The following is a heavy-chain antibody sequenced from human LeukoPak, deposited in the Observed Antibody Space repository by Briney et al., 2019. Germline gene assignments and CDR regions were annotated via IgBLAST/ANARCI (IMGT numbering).Heavy chain of an antibody. V-gene: IGHV3-21*01. Sequence: PGGSLRLSCAASGFTFSSYSMNWVRQAPGKGLEWVSSISSSSSYIYYADSVKGRFTISRDNAKNSLYLQMNSLRAEDTAVYYCARTRTEWELRLDFDYWGQGTLVTVSS. CDR1: GFTFSSYS. CDR2: ISSSSSYI. J-gene: IGHJ4*02. CDR3: ARTRTEWELRLDFDY. D-gene: IGHD1-26*01.